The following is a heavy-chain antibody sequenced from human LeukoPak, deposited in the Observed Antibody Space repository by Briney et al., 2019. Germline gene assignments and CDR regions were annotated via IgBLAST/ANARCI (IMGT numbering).Heavy chain of an antibody. CDR2: INPNSGGT. CDR1: GYTFTGYS. CDR3: ARDGGLVDFDS. D-gene: IGHD3-16*01. Sequence: ASVKVSCKASGYTFTGYSLHWVRQAPVQGLEWMGWINPNSGGTGFAQKFQGRVTMTRDTSITTGYMELSRLTSDDTAVYYCARDGGLVDFDSWGQGTLITVSS. V-gene: IGHV1-2*02. J-gene: IGHJ4*02.